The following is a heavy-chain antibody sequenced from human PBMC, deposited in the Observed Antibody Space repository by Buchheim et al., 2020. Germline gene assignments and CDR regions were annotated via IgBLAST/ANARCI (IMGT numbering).Heavy chain of an antibody. CDR1: GFTFSSYS. D-gene: IGHD3-22*01. J-gene: IGHJ4*02. Sequence: QVQLVESGGGVVQPGRSLRLSCAASGFTFSSYSMHWVRQAPGKGLEWVAVISYDGSNKYYADSVKGRFTISRDNSKNTLYLQMNSLRAEDTAVYYCANGPDYYDSSGVSRQGFDYWGQGTL. V-gene: IGHV3-30*18. CDR2: ISYDGSNK. CDR3: ANGPDYYDSSGVSRQGFDY.